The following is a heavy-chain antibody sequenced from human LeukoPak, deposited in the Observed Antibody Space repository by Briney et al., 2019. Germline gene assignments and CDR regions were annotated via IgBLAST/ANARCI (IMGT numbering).Heavy chain of an antibody. D-gene: IGHD4-17*01. CDR1: GGSFSGYY. V-gene: IGHV4-34*01. Sequence: SETLSLTCAVYGGSFSGYYWSWIRQPPGKGLEWIGEINHSGSTNYNPSLKSRVTISVDTSKNQFSLKLSSVTAADTAAYYCASNTLYGDYVGCFDYWGQGTLVTVSS. CDR3: ASNTLYGDYVGCFDY. CDR2: INHSGST. J-gene: IGHJ4*02.